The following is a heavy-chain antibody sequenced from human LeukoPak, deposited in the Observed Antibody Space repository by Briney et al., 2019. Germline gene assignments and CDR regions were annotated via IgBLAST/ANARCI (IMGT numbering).Heavy chain of an antibody. CDR2: IIPILGIA. Sequence: SVKVSCKASGGTFSSYAISWVRQAPGQGLEWMGRIIPILGIANYAQKFQGRVTITADKSTSTAYMELSSLRSEDTAVYYCARVGSIVATTYYYYYGMDVWGQGTTVTVSS. CDR1: GGTFSSYA. V-gene: IGHV1-69*04. CDR3: ARVGSIVATTYYYYYGMDV. D-gene: IGHD5-12*01. J-gene: IGHJ6*02.